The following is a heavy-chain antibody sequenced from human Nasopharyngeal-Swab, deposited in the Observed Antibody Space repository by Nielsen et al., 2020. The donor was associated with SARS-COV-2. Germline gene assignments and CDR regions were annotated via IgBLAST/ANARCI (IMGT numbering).Heavy chain of an antibody. CDR1: GFSLSTSGVG. Sequence: SGPTLVKPTQTLTLTCTVSGFSLSTSGVGVGWIRQPPGKALEWLALIDWDDDKYYSTSLKTRLTISKDTSKNQVVLTMTNMDPVDTATYYCARIPSYIHGMDVWGQGTTVTVSS. CDR2: IDWDDDK. CDR3: ARIPSYIHGMDV. J-gene: IGHJ6*02. V-gene: IGHV2-70*01. D-gene: IGHD2-2*02.